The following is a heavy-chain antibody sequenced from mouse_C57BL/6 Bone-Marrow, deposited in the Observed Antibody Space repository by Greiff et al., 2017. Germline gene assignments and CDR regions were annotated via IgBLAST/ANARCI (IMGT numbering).Heavy chain of an antibody. CDR3: ARPSLRLRPWYFDV. D-gene: IGHD2-4*01. J-gene: IGHJ1*03. Sequence: EVQVVESGGDLVKPGGSLKLSCAASGFTFSSYGMSWVRQTPDKRLEWVATISSGGSYTYYPDSVKGRFTISRDNAKNTLYLQMSSLKSEDTAMYYCARPSLRLRPWYFDVWGTGTTVTVSS. V-gene: IGHV5-6*01. CDR1: GFTFSSYG. CDR2: ISSGGSYT.